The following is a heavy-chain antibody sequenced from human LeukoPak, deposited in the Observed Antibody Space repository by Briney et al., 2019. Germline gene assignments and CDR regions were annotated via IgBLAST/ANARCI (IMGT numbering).Heavy chain of an antibody. J-gene: IGHJ6*02. CDR2: IKPDGSVK. CDR1: GFALSSYW. CDR3: AREGYVVVVVGAADYYYYGMDV. D-gene: IGHD2-15*01. V-gene: IGHV3-7*05. Sequence: GGSLRLSCAGSGFALSSYWMTWVRQAAGKGLEWVANIKPDGSVKNYVDSVKGRFTIARDNAENSLYLQMNSLRAEDTAVYYCAREGYVVVVVGAADYYYYGMDVWGQGTTVTVSS.